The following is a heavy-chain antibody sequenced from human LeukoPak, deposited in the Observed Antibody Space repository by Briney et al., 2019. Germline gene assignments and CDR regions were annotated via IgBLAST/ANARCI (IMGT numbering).Heavy chain of an antibody. CDR2: ISGSGGST. CDR1: GFTFSSYD. CDR3: ARIGAAGNYWYFDL. J-gene: IGHJ2*01. V-gene: IGHV3-23*01. Sequence: GSLRLSCAASGFTFSSYDMSWVRQAPGRGLEWVSVISGSGGSTYYADSGKGRFTISRDNSKKTLYLQMNSPRVEDTARYYCARIGAAGNYWYFDLWGRGTLVTVSS. D-gene: IGHD6-13*01.